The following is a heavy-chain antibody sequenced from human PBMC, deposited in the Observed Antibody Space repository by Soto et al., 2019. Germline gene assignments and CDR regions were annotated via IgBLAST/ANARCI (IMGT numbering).Heavy chain of an antibody. Sequence: QITLKESGPTLVKPTQTLTLTCTFSEFSLSINGLGVGWIRQPPGKALEWLALIYRDDDKRYSPSLMSRLTITKDTSKTQVLIALTNMDPMDTATYYCARAYSGYDWGSFDYWGQGTLVTVSS. J-gene: IGHJ4*02. CDR1: EFSLSINGLG. D-gene: IGHD5-12*01. V-gene: IGHV2-5*02. CDR2: IYRDDDK. CDR3: ARAYSGYDWGSFDY.